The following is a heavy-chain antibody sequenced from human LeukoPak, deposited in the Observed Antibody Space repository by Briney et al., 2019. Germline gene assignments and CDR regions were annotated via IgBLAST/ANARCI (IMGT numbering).Heavy chain of an antibody. CDR1: GFTFSSYA. CDR2: ISGSGGST. J-gene: IGHJ4*02. Sequence: PGGSLRLSCAASGFTFSSYAMSWVRQAPGKGLEWVSAISGSGGSTYYADSVKGRFTISRDNSKNTLYLQMNSLKAEDTALCYCAMCSRGSTSCYYAYWGQGTLVTVSS. V-gene: IGHV3-23*01. D-gene: IGHD2-2*01. CDR3: AMCSRGSTSCYYAY.